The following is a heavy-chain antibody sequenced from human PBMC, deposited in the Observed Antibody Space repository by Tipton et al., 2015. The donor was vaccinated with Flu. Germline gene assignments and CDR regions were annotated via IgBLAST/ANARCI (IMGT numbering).Heavy chain of an antibody. CDR3: VRAIAAAGSR. D-gene: IGHD6-13*01. J-gene: IGHJ4*02. V-gene: IGHV3-7*01. CDR2: VKQDGGEK. Sequence: SLRLSCAASGFTFESYWMSWVRQTPGKGLEWVANVKQDGGEKHYVDSVKGRFTISRDNAKNSLYLQMNSLRVEDTAVYYCVRAIAAAGSRWGQGTLVTVSS. CDR1: GFTFESYW.